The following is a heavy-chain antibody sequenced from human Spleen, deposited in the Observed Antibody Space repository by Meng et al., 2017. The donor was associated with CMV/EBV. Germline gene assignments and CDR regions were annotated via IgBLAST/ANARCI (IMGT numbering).Heavy chain of an antibody. V-gene: IGHV3-66*02. CDR3: ARHLVVPAGIQYYYHIYGLDV. CDR2: IYSAGNA. J-gene: IGHJ6*02. Sequence: GGSLRLSCAASGFTFSSYAMSWVRQAPGKGLEWVSVIYSAGNAYYADSVEGRFTISRDNSKNTLNLQMDNLRLEDTAVYYCARHLVVPAGIQYYYHIYGLDVWGQGTTVTVSS. D-gene: IGHD2-2*01. CDR1: GFTFSSYA.